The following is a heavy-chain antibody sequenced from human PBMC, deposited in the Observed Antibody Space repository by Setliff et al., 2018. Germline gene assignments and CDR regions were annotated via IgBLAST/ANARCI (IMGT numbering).Heavy chain of an antibody. J-gene: IGHJ6*03. CDR3: ARVTGFLYMDV. V-gene: IGHV4-61*02. CDR1: GDSISGAKYY. Sequence: SETLSLTCTVSGDSISGAKYYWSWIRQSAGKGLECIWRIYTDGSTKYNPSLNSRVALSIDTSKNQFSLRLSSVTAADPAVYFCARVTGFLYMDVWGKGTTVTVSS. D-gene: IGHD3-3*01. CDR2: IYTDGST.